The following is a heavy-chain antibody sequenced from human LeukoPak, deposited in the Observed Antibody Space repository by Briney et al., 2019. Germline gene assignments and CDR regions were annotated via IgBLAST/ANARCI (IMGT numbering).Heavy chain of an antibody. CDR3: ARDPSPLRYFDWLLSPYFDY. V-gene: IGHV3-30*04. Sequence: GRSLRLSCAASGFTFSSYAMHWVRQAPGKGLEWVAVISYDGSNKYYADSVKGRFTISRDNSKNTMYLQMNSLRAEDTAVYYCARDPSPLRYFDWLLSPYFDYWGQGTLVTVSS. D-gene: IGHD3-9*01. CDR2: ISYDGSNK. J-gene: IGHJ4*02. CDR1: GFTFSSYA.